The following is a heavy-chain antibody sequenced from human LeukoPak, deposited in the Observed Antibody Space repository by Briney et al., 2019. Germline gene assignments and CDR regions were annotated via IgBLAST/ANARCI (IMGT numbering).Heavy chain of an antibody. Sequence: ASVKVSCKASGYTFTSYGISWVRQAPGQGLEWMGWISAYNGNTNYAQKLQGRVTMTTDTSTSTAYMELRSLRSDDTAVYYCARGPASQYSSSSFFDYWGQGTLVTVSS. D-gene: IGHD6-6*01. J-gene: IGHJ4*02. CDR2: ISAYNGNT. V-gene: IGHV1-18*01. CDR3: ARGPASQYSSSSFFDY. CDR1: GYTFTSYG.